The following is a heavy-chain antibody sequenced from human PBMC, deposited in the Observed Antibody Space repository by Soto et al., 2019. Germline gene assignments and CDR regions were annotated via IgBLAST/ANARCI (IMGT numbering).Heavy chain of an antibody. V-gene: IGHV4-4*07. CDR3: ARMYNSGFYRPEGDYFFYGMDV. Sequence: SETLSLTCTVSGDSISDYYWSWIRQPAGKGLEWIGRFYYSGNTKSNPSLKSRVTMSTDTSKNQFSLSLRSVTAADSAIYYCARMYNSGFYRPEGDYFFYGMDVWGQGTTVTVSS. J-gene: IGHJ6*02. D-gene: IGHD6-19*01. CDR1: GDSISDYY. CDR2: FYYSGNT.